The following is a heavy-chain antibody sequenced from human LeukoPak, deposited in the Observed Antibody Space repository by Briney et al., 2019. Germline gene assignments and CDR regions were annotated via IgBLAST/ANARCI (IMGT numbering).Heavy chain of an antibody. CDR2: ISSSGSTI. CDR3: ARDLEGGYCSSTSCYGHWFDP. V-gene: IGHV3-48*03. J-gene: IGHJ5*02. D-gene: IGHD2-2*01. CDR1: GFTFSSYE. Sequence: GGSLRLSCAASGFTFSSYEMNWVRQAPGKGLEWVSYISSSGSTIYYADSVKGRFTISRDNAENSLYLQMNSLRAEDTAVYYCARDLEGGYCSSTSCYGHWFDPWGQGTLVTVSS.